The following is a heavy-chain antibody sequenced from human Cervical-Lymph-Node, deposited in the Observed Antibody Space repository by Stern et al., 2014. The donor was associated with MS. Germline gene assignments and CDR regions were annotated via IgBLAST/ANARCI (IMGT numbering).Heavy chain of an antibody. J-gene: IGHJ6*02. Sequence: QVQLVESGGGVVQPGRSLRLSCAASGFTFNRYAIHWVRQAPGKGLEWMAIISYDGSNKHYADSVKGRFTISRDNSKNTLYLQMNSLRVEDTAVYYCAKDAQFDDGSGYHYYSYGLDVWGQGTTVTVSS. CDR2: ISYDGSNK. D-gene: IGHD3-22*01. CDR1: GFTFNRYA. CDR3: AKDAQFDDGSGYHYYSYGLDV. V-gene: IGHV3-30*18.